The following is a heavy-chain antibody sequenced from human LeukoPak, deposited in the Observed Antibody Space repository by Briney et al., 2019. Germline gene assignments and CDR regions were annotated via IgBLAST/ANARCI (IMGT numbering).Heavy chain of an antibody. V-gene: IGHV4-39*01. CDR1: GGSISSSSYY. CDR2: IYYSGST. J-gene: IGHJ5*02. D-gene: IGHD3-10*01. Sequence: SETLSLTCTVSGGSISSSSYYWGWIRQPPGKGLEWIGSIYYSGSTYYNPSLKSRVTISVDTSKNQFSLKLSSVTAADTAVYYCARLRYYGSGHNDPWGQGTLVTVSS. CDR3: ARLRYYGSGHNDP.